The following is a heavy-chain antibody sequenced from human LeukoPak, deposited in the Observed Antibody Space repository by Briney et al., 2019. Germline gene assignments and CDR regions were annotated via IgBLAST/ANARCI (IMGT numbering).Heavy chain of an antibody. V-gene: IGHV3-30-3*01. CDR3: VGQNYDVLTGYAPLDL. Sequence: PGGSLRLSCAVSGFTFSSYWMTWVRQAPGKGLEWVTVISYDGSNKQYADSVKGRFTISRENSKNTLYLQMNSLKPEDTAVYYCVGQNYDVLTGYAPLDLWGQGTLVTVSS. CDR2: ISYDGSNK. J-gene: IGHJ5*02. CDR1: GFTFSSYW. D-gene: IGHD3-9*01.